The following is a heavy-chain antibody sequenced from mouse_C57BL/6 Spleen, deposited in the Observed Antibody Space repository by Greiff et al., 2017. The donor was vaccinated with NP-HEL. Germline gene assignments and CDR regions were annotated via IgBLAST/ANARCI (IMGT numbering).Heavy chain of an antibody. V-gene: IGHV7-3*01. J-gene: IGHJ1*03. CDR2: IRNKANGYTT. CDR1: GFTFTDYY. D-gene: IGHD1-1*01. CDR3: ARCGGSIWYFDV. Sequence: EVQRVESGGGLVQPGGSLSLSCAASGFTFTDYYMSWVRQPPGKALEWLGFIRNKANGYTTEYSASVKGRFTISIDNSTSILYLQMNARRAEDSATYYCARCGGSIWYFDVWGTGTTVTVSS.